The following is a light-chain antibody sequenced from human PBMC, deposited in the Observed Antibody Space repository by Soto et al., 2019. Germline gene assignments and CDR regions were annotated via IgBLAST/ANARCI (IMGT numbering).Light chain of an antibody. CDR3: QESNNMPYT. CDR2: DAS. J-gene: IGKJ2*01. CDR1: QSISSW. V-gene: IGKV1-5*01. Sequence: PMTLSTSTLSACVRDKVTITCRASQSISSWLAWYQQKPAKAPKLLIYDASSLESGVPSRFSGSGSGTDFTLTISSLQPEDFATYYCQESNNMPYTFGQATKVDI.